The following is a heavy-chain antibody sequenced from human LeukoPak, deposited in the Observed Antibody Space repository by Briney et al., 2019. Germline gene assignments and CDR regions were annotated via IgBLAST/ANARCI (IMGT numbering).Heavy chain of an antibody. CDR1: GFTFSSYG. CDR2: IWFDGSNK. CDR3: AKVWDCGGDCWTNPYYMHV. J-gene: IGHJ6*03. Sequence: PAGSLRLSCAASGFTFSSYGMHWVRQPPGKGLEWVGFIWFDGSNKYNADSVKGPFPISSDTSKNTPYLQINSLRAEDPAVYYCAKVWDCGGDCWTNPYYMHVWGKGTTVTVSS. V-gene: IGHV3-30*02. D-gene: IGHD2-21*02.